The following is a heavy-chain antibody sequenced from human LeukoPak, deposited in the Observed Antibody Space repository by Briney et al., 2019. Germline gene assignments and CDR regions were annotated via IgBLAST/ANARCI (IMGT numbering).Heavy chain of an antibody. CDR2: IFYSGST. CDR3: ARQFFHSGSYYPPGFDY. CDR1: GGSISSSSYY. J-gene: IGHJ4*02. V-gene: IGHV4-39*07. D-gene: IGHD1-26*01. Sequence: PSETLSLTCTVSGGSISSSSYYWGWIRQPPGKGLEWIGSIFYSGSTYYNPSLKSRVTISVDTSKNQFSLKLSSVTAADTAVYYCARQFFHSGSYYPPGFDYWGQGTLVTVSS.